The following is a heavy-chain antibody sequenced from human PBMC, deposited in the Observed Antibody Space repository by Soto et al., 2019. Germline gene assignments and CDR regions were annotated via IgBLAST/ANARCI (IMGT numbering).Heavy chain of an antibody. J-gene: IGHJ4*02. Sequence: AASVKVSCKASGYTFTNQFMHWVRQAPGQGLEWMAWINPNSGVTNYAQKFQGRVTLTRDTSISTAYMTLSSLRSDDTAVYYCATVGGGSLDSWGQGTLVTVSS. CDR2: INPNSGVT. CDR3: ATVGGGSLDS. CDR1: GYTFTNQF. V-gene: IGHV1-2*02. D-gene: IGHD2-15*01.